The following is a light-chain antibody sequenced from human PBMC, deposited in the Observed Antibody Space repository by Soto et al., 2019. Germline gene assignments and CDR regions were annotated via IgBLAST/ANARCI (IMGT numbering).Light chain of an antibody. CDR2: KDN. Sequence: SYELTQPSSVSVSPGQTARITCSGDVLAKKYARWFQQKPGQAPVLLIYKDNERPSGIPERFSGSSAGTTVTLTISGAQVEDEADYYCYSAADNNLLFGGGTKLTVL. J-gene: IGLJ3*02. CDR1: VLAKKY. V-gene: IGLV3-27*01. CDR3: YSAADNNLL.